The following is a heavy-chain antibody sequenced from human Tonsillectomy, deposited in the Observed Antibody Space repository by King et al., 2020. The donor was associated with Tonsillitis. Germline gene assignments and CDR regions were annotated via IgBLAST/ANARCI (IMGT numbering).Heavy chain of an antibody. V-gene: IGHV3-21*01. Sequence: QLVQSGGGLVKPGGSLRLSCAASGFTFSSYSMNWVRQAPGKGLEWVSSISSSSSYIYYADSVKGRFTISRDNAKNSLYLQMNSLRAEDTAVYYCARRWYGSGSYYNHFDYWGQGTLVTVSS. CDR1: GFTFSSYS. CDR2: ISSSSSYI. D-gene: IGHD3-10*01. J-gene: IGHJ4*02. CDR3: ARRWYGSGSYYNHFDY.